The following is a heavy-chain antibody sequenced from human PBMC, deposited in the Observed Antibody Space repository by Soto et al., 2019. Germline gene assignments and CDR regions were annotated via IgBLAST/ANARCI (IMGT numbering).Heavy chain of an antibody. CDR1: GGSISSSNC. J-gene: IGHJ6*02. Sequence: QVQLQESGPGLVKPSGTLSLTCAVSGGSISSSNCWSWVRQPPGKGLEWIGEIYHSGSTNYNPSLRSRGTISVAKSKNQFSLQLSSVTAADTAVYYCARVEGRFYYGMDVWGQGTTVTVSS. V-gene: IGHV4-4*02. CDR3: ARVEGRFYYGMDV. CDR2: IYHSGST.